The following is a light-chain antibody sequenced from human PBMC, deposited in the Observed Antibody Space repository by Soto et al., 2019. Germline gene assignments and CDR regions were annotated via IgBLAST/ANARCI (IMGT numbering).Light chain of an antibody. J-gene: IGKJ5*01. Sequence: EIVMTQSPATLSVSPGERATLSCRASQSVSSNLAWYQQKPGQAPRLLIYDASNRATDIPARFSGSGSGTDFTLTISSLEPEDFAVYYCQHRTSWPPAISFGQGTRLEIK. CDR2: DAS. V-gene: IGKV3-11*01. CDR1: QSVSSN. CDR3: QHRTSWPPAIS.